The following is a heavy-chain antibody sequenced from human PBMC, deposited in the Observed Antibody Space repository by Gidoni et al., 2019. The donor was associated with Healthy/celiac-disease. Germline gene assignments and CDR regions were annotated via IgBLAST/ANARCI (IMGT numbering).Heavy chain of an antibody. CDR1: GGTFSRYA. CDR3: ARVVLAYCGGDCYSLEYFQH. CDR2: IIPIFGTA. D-gene: IGHD2-21*01. Sequence: QVQLVQSGAEVKKPGSSVQVSCKASGGTFSRYAISWVRQAPGQGLEWMGGIIPIFGTANYAQKFQGRVTITADESTSTAYMELSSLRSEDTAVYYCARVVLAYCGGDCYSLEYFQHWGQGTLVTVSS. J-gene: IGHJ1*01. V-gene: IGHV1-69*01.